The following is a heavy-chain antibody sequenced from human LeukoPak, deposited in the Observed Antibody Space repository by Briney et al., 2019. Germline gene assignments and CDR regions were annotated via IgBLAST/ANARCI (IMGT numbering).Heavy chain of an antibody. CDR1: GGSISSSNW. CDR2: IYHSGST. D-gene: IGHD3-22*01. Sequence: PSEALSLTCAVSGGSISSSNWWSWVRQPPGKGLEWIGEIYHSGSTNYNPSLKSRVTISVDKSKNQFSLKLSSVTAADTAVYYCARDPQVVGYYGFDYWGQGTLVTVSS. J-gene: IGHJ4*02. V-gene: IGHV4-4*02. CDR3: ARDPQVVGYYGFDY.